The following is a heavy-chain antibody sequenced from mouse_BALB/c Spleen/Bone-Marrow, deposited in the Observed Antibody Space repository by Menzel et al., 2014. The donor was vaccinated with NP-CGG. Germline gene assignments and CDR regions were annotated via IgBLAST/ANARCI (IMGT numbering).Heavy chain of an antibody. CDR3: ARGGNFDY. D-gene: IGHD1-1*01. Sequence: VQLQESGAELARPGASVKMSCKASGYTFTSYTMHWVKQRPGQGLEWIGYINPSSGYTSYNQKFKDKATLTADKSSSTAYMQLSSLTSEDSAVYYCARGGNFDYWGQGTTLTVSS. CDR2: INPSSGYT. V-gene: IGHV1-4*01. CDR1: GYTFTSYT. J-gene: IGHJ2*01.